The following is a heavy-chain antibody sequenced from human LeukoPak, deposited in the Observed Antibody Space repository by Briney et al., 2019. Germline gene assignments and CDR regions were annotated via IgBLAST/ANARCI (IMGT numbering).Heavy chain of an antibody. V-gene: IGHV3-64*04. CDR1: GFTFSSYA. J-gene: IGHJ3*02. D-gene: IGHD4-17*01. CDR3: ARLLMTTVTTPDAFDI. CDR2: ISSDGGST. Sequence: PGGSLRLSCSASGFTFSSYAMHWVRQAPGKGLEYVSAISSDGGSTYYADSVKGRFTISRDNSKNTLYLQMNSLRAEDTAVYYCARLLMTTVTTPDAFDIWGQGTMVTVSS.